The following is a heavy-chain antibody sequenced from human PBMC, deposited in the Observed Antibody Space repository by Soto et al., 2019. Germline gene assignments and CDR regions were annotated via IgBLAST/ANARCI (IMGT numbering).Heavy chain of an antibody. CDR3: ASRRSFYYDMDV. J-gene: IGHJ6*02. D-gene: IGHD2-15*01. Sequence: QVQLVQSGAEVKKTGSSVNVSCKASGGTFSSYTISWVRQAPGQGLEWMGGVIPGLSITNYAQKFQDRVTITADESTTTAYMELSRPRSEDTAVYYCASRRSFYYDMDVWGQGTPVTVSS. V-gene: IGHV1-69*01. CDR1: GGTFSSYT. CDR2: VIPGLSIT.